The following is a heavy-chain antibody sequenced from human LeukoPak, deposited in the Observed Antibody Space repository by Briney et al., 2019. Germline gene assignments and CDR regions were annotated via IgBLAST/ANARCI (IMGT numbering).Heavy chain of an antibody. CDR3: AKRGVVIRVILVGFHKEAYYFDS. CDR2: ISDSGGST. D-gene: IGHD3-22*01. CDR1: GITLGNYG. V-gene: IGHV3-23*01. Sequence: GGSLRLSCAVSGITLGNYGMSWVRQAPGKGLEWVAGISDSGGSTNYADSVKGRFTTSRDNPKNTLYLQMNSLRAEDTAVYFCAKRGVVIRVILVGFHKEAYYFDSWGQGALVTVSS. J-gene: IGHJ4*02.